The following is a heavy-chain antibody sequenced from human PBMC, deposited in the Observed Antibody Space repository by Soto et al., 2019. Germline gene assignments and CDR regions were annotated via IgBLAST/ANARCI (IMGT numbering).Heavy chain of an antibody. CDR3: ASLNGNYYDSSGYYWYYYGMDV. CDR2: ISSGGSFI. V-gene: IGHV3-21*01. J-gene: IGHJ6*02. Sequence: EVQLVESGGGLVKPGGSLRLSCATSGFTFSHYSINWVRQAPGKGLEWVASISSGGSFIYYADSVKGRFTVSRDNAENSLSLQMNSRRAEDTAVYYCASLNGNYYDSSGYYWYYYGMDVWGQGTTVIVSS. D-gene: IGHD3-22*01. CDR1: GFTFSHYS.